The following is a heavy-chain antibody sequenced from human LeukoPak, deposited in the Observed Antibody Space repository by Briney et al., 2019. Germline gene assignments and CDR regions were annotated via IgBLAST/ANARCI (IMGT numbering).Heavy chain of an antibody. CDR1: GGTFSSYA. J-gene: IGHJ4*02. V-gene: IGHV1-69*04. Sequence: ASVKASCKASGGTFSSYAISWVRQAPGQGLEWMGRIIPILGIANYAQKFQGRVTITADKSTSTAYMELSSLRSEDTAVYYCASPKDGYNAFDYWGQGTLVTVSS. CDR2: IIPILGIA. CDR3: ASPKDGYNAFDY. D-gene: IGHD5-24*01.